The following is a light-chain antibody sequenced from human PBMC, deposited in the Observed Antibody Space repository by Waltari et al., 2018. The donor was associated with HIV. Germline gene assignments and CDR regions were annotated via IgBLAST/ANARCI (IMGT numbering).Light chain of an antibody. CDR3: QVWDSSSDHHV. V-gene: IGLV3-21*04. J-gene: IGLJ1*01. Sequence: SYVLTQPPSVSVAPGKTARITCGGNNIGSRSVHWYQQKPGQAPVLVMYYGSDRPSGIPARFSGSNSGNTATLTISRIEAGDEADYFCQVWDSSSDHHVFGTGTKVTVL. CDR2: YGS. CDR1: NIGSRS.